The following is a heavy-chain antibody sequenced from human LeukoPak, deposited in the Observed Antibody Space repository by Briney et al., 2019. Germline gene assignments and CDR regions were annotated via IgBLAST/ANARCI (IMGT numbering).Heavy chain of an antibody. D-gene: IGHD6-13*01. Sequence: PGGSLRLSCAASGFTVSSNYMSWVRQAPGKGLEWVSVIYSGGSTYYADSAKGRFTISRHNSKNTLYLQMNSLRAEDTAVYYCARVWRSSWLHYYYYYGMDVWGQGTTVTVSS. CDR2: IYSGGST. J-gene: IGHJ6*02. CDR1: GFTVSSNY. V-gene: IGHV3-53*04. CDR3: ARVWRSSWLHYYYYYGMDV.